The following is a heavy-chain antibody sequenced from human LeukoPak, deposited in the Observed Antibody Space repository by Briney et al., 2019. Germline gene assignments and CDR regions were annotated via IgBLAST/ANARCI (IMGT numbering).Heavy chain of an antibody. Sequence: PGGSLRLSCAASGFTFSSYGMSWVRQAPGKGLEWVSAISGSGGSTYYADSVKGRFTISRDNSKNTLYLQMNSLRAEDTAVYYCAKDLGCVHCSPHSRMQMLTGNWFDPWGQGTLVTVSS. CDR1: GFTFSSYG. J-gene: IGHJ5*02. V-gene: IGHV3-23*01. D-gene: IGHD2-15*01. CDR3: AKDLGCVHCSPHSRMQMLTGNWFDP. CDR2: ISGSGGST.